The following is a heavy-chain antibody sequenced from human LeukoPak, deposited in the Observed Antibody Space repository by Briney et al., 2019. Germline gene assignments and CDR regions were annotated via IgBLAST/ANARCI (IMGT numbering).Heavy chain of an antibody. V-gene: IGHV1-69*06. CDR1: GGTFISYA. Sequence: SVTVSCKASGGTFISYALSWVRQAPGQGLEWMGGIIPMFGTTNYAQKFQGRVTITEDKSTSTAYMDLSSLRSEDTAVYFCARGGAAGSYFYYYGMDVWGQGTTVTVSS. CDR2: IIPMFGTT. D-gene: IGHD6-13*01. CDR3: ARGGAAGSYFYYYGMDV. J-gene: IGHJ6*02.